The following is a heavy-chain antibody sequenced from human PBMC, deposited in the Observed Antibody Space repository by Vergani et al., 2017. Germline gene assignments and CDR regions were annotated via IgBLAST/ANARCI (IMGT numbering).Heavy chain of an antibody. Sequence: EVQLLESGGGLVQPGASLRLSCAASGFTFSSYAMSWVRQAPGQGLEWVSAISGSGGSTYYADSVKGRFTISRDNSKNTLYLPMNSLRAVDTAVYYCAKTLTVTYSSSWYAGDDAFDIWGQGTMVTVSS. CDR3: AKTLTVTYSSSWYAGDDAFDI. CDR2: ISGSGGST. D-gene: IGHD6-13*01. CDR1: GFTFSSYA. J-gene: IGHJ3*02. V-gene: IGHV3-23*01.